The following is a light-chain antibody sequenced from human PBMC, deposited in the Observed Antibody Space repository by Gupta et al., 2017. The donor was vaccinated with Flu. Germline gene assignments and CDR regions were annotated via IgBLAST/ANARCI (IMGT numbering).Light chain of an antibody. CDR1: RSDAGAYSY. V-gene: IGLV2-14*01. Sequence: QSALTQPASVSGSPGQSITISCTGTRSDAGAYSYVSWYQQDPGKAPKLMIYEVSNRPSGVSNRFSGSKPGNTASLTISGLQAEDEADYYCSSFTTSSTWVFGGGTKLTVL. J-gene: IGLJ3*02. CDR2: EVS. CDR3: SSFTTSSTWV.